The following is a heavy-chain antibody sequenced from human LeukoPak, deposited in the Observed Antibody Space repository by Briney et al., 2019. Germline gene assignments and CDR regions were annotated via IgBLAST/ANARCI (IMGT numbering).Heavy chain of an antibody. J-gene: IGHJ4*02. Sequence: GGSLRLSCAASGFTFSRYWMHWVRQAPGKGLVWVSRINSDGSSTSYADSVKGRFTISRDNAENTLYLQMNTLRAEDTAVYYCASDLKWELLQPFDYWGQGTLVTVSS. V-gene: IGHV3-74*01. CDR2: INSDGSST. D-gene: IGHD1-26*01. CDR1: GFTFSRYW. CDR3: ASDLKWELLQPFDY.